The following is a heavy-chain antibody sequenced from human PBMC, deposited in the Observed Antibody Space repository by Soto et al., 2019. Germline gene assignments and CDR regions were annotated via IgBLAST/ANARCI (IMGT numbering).Heavy chain of an antibody. J-gene: IGHJ3*02. CDR1: GYTFTSYA. CDR3: ARDLSGGSPIAFDI. Sequence: ASVKGSCNAYGYTFTSYAMHWVRQAPGQRLEWMGWINAGNGNTKYSQKFQGRVTITRDTSASTAYMELSSLRSEDTAVYYCARDLSGGSPIAFDIWGQGTMVTVSS. D-gene: IGHD2-15*01. CDR2: INAGNGNT. V-gene: IGHV1-3*01.